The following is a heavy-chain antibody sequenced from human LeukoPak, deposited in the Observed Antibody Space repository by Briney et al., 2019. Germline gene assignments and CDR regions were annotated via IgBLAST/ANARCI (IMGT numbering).Heavy chain of an antibody. CDR1: GFTFSSYA. Sequence: QPGGSLRLSCAASGFTFSSYAMSWVRQAPGKGLEWVANIKQDGSEKYYVDSVKGRFTISRDNAKNSLYLQMNSLRAEDTAVYYCARGSWWELLSVNAFDIWGQGTMVTVSS. V-gene: IGHV3-7*03. D-gene: IGHD1-26*01. CDR2: IKQDGSEK. CDR3: ARGSWWELLSVNAFDI. J-gene: IGHJ3*02.